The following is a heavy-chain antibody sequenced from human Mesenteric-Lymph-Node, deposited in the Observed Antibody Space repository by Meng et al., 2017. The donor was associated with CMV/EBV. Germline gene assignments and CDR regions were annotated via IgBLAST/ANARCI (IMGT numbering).Heavy chain of an antibody. CDR1: GYTFSNYY. CDR2: INPNSGGA. J-gene: IGHJ4*02. Sequence: CKTSGYTFSNYYIDWVRQAPGQGLEWMGLINPNSGGATYGQRFQGRVTMTRDTSTSTVYLELSSLRSEDTAVYYCAREMIRGAIPFDYWGQGTLVTVSS. CDR3: AREMIRGAIPFDY. D-gene: IGHD3-10*01. V-gene: IGHV1-46*01.